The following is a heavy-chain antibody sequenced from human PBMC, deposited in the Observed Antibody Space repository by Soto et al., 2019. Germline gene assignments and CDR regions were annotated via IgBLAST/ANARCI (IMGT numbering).Heavy chain of an antibody. D-gene: IGHD3-16*01. V-gene: IGHV1-69*01. CDR2: IIPIFSSR. CDR3: ARGETYLGV. Sequence: QGQLVQYGAEVKKPGSSVKVSCKTYRDTSNKYAFNWVRQAPGQGLEWMGWIIPIFSSRNYAEKLQVRVTSSADDSKSTAYRELRMLIFEQTAVAYCARGETYLGVRGQLPTVTVSS. CDR1: RDTSNKYA. J-gene: IGHJ6*01.